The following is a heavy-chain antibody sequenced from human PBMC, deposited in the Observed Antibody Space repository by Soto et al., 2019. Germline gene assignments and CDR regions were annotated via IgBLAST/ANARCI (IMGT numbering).Heavy chain of an antibody. CDR3: ARSDLAYCGGDCYATFGY. Sequence: QVQLQESGPGLVKPSETLSLTCTVSGGSISSYYWSWIRQPPGKGLEWIGYIYYSGSTNYNPSLKIRVTMSVDTSKNQFSLHLSSVTAADTAVYYCARSDLAYCGGDCYATFGYWGQGTLVTVSS. V-gene: IGHV4-59*01. J-gene: IGHJ4*02. CDR2: IYYSGST. CDR1: GGSISSYY. D-gene: IGHD2-21*02.